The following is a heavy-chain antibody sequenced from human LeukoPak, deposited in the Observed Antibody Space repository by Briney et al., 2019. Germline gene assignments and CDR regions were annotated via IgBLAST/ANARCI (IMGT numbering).Heavy chain of an antibody. Sequence: ASVKVSCRASGYTFTRYYMHWVRQAPGQGLEWMGIINPSGGSTNYAQDFQGRVTMTRDMSTSTVYMELSSLRFEDTAVYYCARGIQYGDYDGTFDYWGQGALVTVSS. J-gene: IGHJ4*02. CDR3: ARGIQYGDYDGTFDY. CDR2: INPSGGST. CDR1: GYTFTRYY. D-gene: IGHD5-12*01. V-gene: IGHV1-46*01.